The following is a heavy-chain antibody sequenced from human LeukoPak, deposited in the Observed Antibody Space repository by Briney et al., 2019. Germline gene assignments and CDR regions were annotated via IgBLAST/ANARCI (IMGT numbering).Heavy chain of an antibody. CDR3: AKDGVTIFGVVIDAFDI. J-gene: IGHJ3*02. D-gene: IGHD3-3*01. CDR2: ISGSGGST. V-gene: IGHV3-23*01. CDR1: GFTFSNYG. Sequence: GGSLRLSCAASGFTFSNYGMSWVRQAPGKGLEWVSAISGSGGSTYYADSVKGRFTISRDNSKNTLYLQMNSLRAEDTAVYYCAKDGVTIFGVVIDAFDIWGQGTMVTVSS.